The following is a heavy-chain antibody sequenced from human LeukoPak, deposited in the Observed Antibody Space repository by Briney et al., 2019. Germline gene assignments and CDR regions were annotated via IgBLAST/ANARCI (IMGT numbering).Heavy chain of an antibody. J-gene: IGHJ5*02. CDR1: GDSISNYY. Sequence: SETLSLTCTVSGDSISNYYWSWIRQPPGKGLEWIGYIYHSGSTKYNPSLKSRVTISIDTSKHQFSLKLSSVTAAGTAMYYCARGGDTSSWYAWFDPWGQGTLVTVSS. V-gene: IGHV4-59*01. CDR3: ARGGDTSSWYAWFDP. CDR2: IYHSGST. D-gene: IGHD6-13*01.